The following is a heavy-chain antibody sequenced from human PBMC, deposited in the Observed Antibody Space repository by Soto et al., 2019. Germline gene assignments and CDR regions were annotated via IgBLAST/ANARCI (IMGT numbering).Heavy chain of an antibody. D-gene: IGHD2-2*01. Sequence: PGGSLRLSCAASGFIFRSYALSWVRQAPGKGLEWVSSISSGSSDIYYADSVKGRFTISRDNAKNSLYLQMNSLRAEDTAIYYCARDRGYCSSTSCYATIDYWGQGTLVTVSS. V-gene: IGHV3-21*01. J-gene: IGHJ4*02. CDR3: ARDRGYCSSTSCYATIDY. CDR2: ISSGSSDI. CDR1: GFIFRSYA.